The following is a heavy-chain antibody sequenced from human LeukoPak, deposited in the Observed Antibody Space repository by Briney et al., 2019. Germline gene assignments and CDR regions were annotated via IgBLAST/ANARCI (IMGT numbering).Heavy chain of an antibody. J-gene: IGHJ1*01. V-gene: IGHV3-23*01. D-gene: IGHD3-10*01. Sequence: GRSLRLSCAASGFTFSSYAMHWVRQAPGKGLEWVSAISGSGGSTYYADSVKGRFTISRDNSKNTLYLQMNSLRAEDTAVYYCAKGLWFGELQYFQHWGQGTLVTVSS. CDR3: AKGLWFGELQYFQH. CDR2: ISGSGGST. CDR1: GFTFSSYA.